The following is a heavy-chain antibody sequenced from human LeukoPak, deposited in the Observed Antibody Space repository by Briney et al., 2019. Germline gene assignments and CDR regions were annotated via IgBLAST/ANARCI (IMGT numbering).Heavy chain of an antibody. J-gene: IGHJ4*02. D-gene: IGHD3-22*01. CDR2: IYGGGST. CDR1: GFTVSSNY. V-gene: IGHV3-53*01. CDR3: ARAPYDSSGYYFDY. Sequence: GGSLRLSCAASGFTVSSNYMSWVRQAPGKGLEWVSVIYGGGSTYYADSVKGRFTISRDNSKNTLYLQMNSLRAEDTAVYYCARAPYDSSGYYFDYWGQGTLVTVSS.